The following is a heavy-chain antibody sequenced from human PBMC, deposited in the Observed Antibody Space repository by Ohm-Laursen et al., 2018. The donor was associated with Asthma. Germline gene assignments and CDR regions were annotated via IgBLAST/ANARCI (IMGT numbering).Heavy chain of an antibody. J-gene: IGHJ6*02. CDR2: IYSGGTT. V-gene: IGHV3-53*01. CDR3: AKVVVMDV. Sequence: SLRLSCAASGFTVGSDYMTWVRQAPGKGLEWVSAIYSGGTTYYADSVRGRFTISRDNSKNTLYLQMNSLRAEDTAVYYCAKVVVMDVWGQGTTVTVSS. CDR1: GFTVGSDY. D-gene: IGHD3-16*02.